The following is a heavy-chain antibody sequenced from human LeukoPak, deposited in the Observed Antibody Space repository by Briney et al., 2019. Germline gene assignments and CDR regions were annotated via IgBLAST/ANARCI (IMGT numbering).Heavy chain of an antibody. J-gene: IGHJ4*02. D-gene: IGHD2-2*01. V-gene: IGHV3-23*01. Sequence: PGGSLRLSCAASGFTFSSYAMSWVGQAPGKGLEWVSGISNSGGNPYSADSVKGRFTNSRDYSKNTLYLQMNSLRAEDTAVYYCAKDRILVVPAASFDYWGQGTLVTVSS. CDR1: GFTFSSYA. CDR3: AKDRILVVPAASFDY. CDR2: ISNSGGNP.